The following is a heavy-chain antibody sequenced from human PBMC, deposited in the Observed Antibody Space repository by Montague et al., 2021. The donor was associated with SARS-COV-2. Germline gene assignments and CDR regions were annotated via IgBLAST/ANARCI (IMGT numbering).Heavy chain of an antibody. J-gene: IGHJ4*02. D-gene: IGHD1-26*01. V-gene: IGHV4-34*01. CDR1: GESFSGFF. Sequence: SETLSLTCAVCGESFSGFFWSWIRQPPGKGLEWIAEINERGVTNYNYNPSLGSRVTISADTSKNQFSLKLRSVTAADTAVYYCARWEPQTLTVISLRGRSDNDYWGQRTLVTVSS. CDR2: INERGVTNY. CDR3: ARWEPQTLTVISLRGRSDNDY.